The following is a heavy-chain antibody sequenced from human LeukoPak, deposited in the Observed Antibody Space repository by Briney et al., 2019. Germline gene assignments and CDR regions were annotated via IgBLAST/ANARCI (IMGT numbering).Heavy chain of an antibody. CDR1: GGSISSSSYY. CDR2: ISSSGSTI. V-gene: IGHV3-11*01. J-gene: IGHJ3*02. Sequence: LSLTCTVSGGSISSSSYYMSWIRQAPGKGLEWVSYISSSGSTIYYADSVKGRFTISRDNAKNSLYLQMNSLRAEDTAVYYCARAWVLRYSPDAFDIWGQGTMVTVSS. D-gene: IGHD3-9*01. CDR3: ARAWVLRYSPDAFDI.